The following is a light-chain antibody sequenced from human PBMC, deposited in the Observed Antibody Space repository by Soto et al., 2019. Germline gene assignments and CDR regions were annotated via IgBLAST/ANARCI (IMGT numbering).Light chain of an antibody. Sequence: DIQMTQSPSSLSASAGDSVTITCRARQGISNYLAWYQQKPGKVPKLLIYAASTLQSGVPSRFSGSGSGTDFTLTISSLQPEDVATYYCQKYNSALWTFGQGTKVDIK. CDR2: AAS. CDR3: QKYNSALWT. CDR1: QGISNY. V-gene: IGKV1-27*01. J-gene: IGKJ1*01.